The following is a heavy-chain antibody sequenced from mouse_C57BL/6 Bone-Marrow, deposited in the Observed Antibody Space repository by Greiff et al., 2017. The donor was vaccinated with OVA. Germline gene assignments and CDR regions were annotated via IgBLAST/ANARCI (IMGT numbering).Heavy chain of an antibody. CDR1: GFTFTNYY. Sequence: EVKLMESGGGLVQPGDSLSLSCAASGFTFTNYYMSWVRQPPGKALEWWAFIRNKPNGSTTEYSASVKGRFTISRDNSQSILYLQMNALRAEDSATYYCARYKGRVAVDYFDYWGQGTALTVSS. D-gene: IGHD1-1*01. J-gene: IGHJ2*01. CDR3: ARYKGRVAVDYFDY. CDR2: IRNKPNGSTT. V-gene: IGHV7-3*01.